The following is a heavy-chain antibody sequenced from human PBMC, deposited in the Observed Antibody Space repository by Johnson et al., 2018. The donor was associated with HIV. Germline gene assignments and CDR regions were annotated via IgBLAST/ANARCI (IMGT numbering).Heavy chain of an antibody. CDR3: ARDVAGIYDAFDS. CDR1: GFTFSSYG. J-gene: IGHJ3*02. V-gene: IGHV3-30*03. CDR2: ISYDGSNK. Sequence: QVQLVESGGGVVQPGRSLRLSCAASGFTFSSYGIHWVRQAPGKGLEWVAVISYDGSNKYYADSVKGRFTISRDNSKSTVYLQMNSLRVEDTAMYYCARDVAGIYDAFDSWCQGTMVTVSS. D-gene: IGHD1-1*01.